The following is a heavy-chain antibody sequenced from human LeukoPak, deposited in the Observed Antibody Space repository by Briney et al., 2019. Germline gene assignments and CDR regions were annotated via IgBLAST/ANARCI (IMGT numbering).Heavy chain of an antibody. CDR3: ARDLRGVHIVEYFDV. V-gene: IGHV4-4*07. D-gene: IGHD3-10*01. Sequence: SETLSLTCTVSGGSISSLHWNWIRQPAGKGLEWIGRSYVSGNTYYNPSLKSRVTMSVDTSKNQFSLKLRSVTAADTAVYYCARDLRGVHIVEYFDVWGRGTLVTVSS. CDR2: SYVSGNT. J-gene: IGHJ2*01. CDR1: GGSISSLH.